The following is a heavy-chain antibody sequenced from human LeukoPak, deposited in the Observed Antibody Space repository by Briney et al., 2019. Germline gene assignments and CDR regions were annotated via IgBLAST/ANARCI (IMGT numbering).Heavy chain of an antibody. CDR2: IDHSGST. CDR1: GGSFSGYY. D-gene: IGHD5-24*01. CDR3: ARPRQRWLQSPSFDY. J-gene: IGHJ4*02. V-gene: IGHV4-34*01. Sequence: SETLSLTCAVYGGSFSGYYWSWIRQPPGKGLEWIGEIDHSGSTNYNPSLKSRVTISVDTSKNQFSLKLSSVTAADTAVYYCARPRQRWLQSPSFDYWGQGTLVTVSS.